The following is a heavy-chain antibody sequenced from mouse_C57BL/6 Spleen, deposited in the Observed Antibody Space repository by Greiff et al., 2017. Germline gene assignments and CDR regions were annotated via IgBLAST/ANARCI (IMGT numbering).Heavy chain of an antibody. J-gene: IGHJ1*03. V-gene: IGHV1-55*01. CDR3: ARDPLVDWYFDV. CDR1: GYTFTSYW. Sequence: VQLQQSGAELVKPGASVKMSCKASGYTFTSYWITWVKQRPGQGLEWIGDIYPGSGSTNYNEKFKSKATLTVDTSSSTAYMQLSSLSSENSAVYYGARDPLVDWYFDVWGTGTTVTVSP. CDR2: IYPGSGST.